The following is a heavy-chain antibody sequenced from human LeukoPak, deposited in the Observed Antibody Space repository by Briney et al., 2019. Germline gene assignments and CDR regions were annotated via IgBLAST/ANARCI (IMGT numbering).Heavy chain of an antibody. J-gene: IGHJ4*02. D-gene: IGHD3-16*01. V-gene: IGHV1-69*04. CDR2: IIPILGIA. CDR3: ARADPGMGEFDY. CDR1: GGTFSSYA. Sequence: SVKASCKASGGTFSSYAISWVRQAPGQGLEWMGRIIPILGIANYAQKFQGRVTITADKSTSTAYMELSSLRSEDTAVYYCARADPGMGEFDYWGQGTLVTVSS.